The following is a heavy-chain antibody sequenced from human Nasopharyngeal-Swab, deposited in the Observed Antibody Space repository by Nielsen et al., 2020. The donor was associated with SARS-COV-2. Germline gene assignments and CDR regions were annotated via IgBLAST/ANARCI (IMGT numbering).Heavy chain of an antibody. D-gene: IGHD6-13*01. V-gene: IGHV3-23*01. CDR3: ANRRGSSWHPYCFDF. CDR2: ISGSGGST. J-gene: IGHJ4*02. CDR1: GFTFSSYA. Sequence: GGSLRLSCAASGFTFSSYAMSWVRQAPGEGLEWVSAISGSGGSTYYADSVKGRFTISRDNSKNTLYLQMNSLRAEDTAVYYCANRRGSSWHPYCFDFWGQGTLVTVSS.